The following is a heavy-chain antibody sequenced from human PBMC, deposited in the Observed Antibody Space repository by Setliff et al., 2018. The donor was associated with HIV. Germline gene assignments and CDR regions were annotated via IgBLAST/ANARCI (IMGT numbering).Heavy chain of an antibody. D-gene: IGHD3-22*01. J-gene: IGHJ4*02. CDR1: GGSISSSNW. V-gene: IGHV4-4*02. CDR2: IYHSGST. CDR3: ARDPHYFDRSGYYSYFYFDF. Sequence: SETLSLTCAVSGGSISSSNWWSWVRQPPGKGLEWIGEIYHSGSTNYNPSLKSRVTISVDKSKNQLSLKLTSMTAADTAVYYCARDPHYFDRSGYYSYFYFDFWGQGTLVTVSS.